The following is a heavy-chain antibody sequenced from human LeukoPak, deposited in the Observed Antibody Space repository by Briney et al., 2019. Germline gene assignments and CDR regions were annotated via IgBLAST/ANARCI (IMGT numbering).Heavy chain of an antibody. CDR1: GFTFSSYS. J-gene: IGHJ3*02. V-gene: IGHV3-48*02. D-gene: IGHD1-14*01. Sequence: GGSLRLSCAASGFTFSSYSMNWVRQAPGKTLEWVSYISGSSGTKYYADSVKGRFTISRDNARNSLYLQMNSLRDGATAVYYCAREKGGPATTDDFDIWGQGTMVTVSS. CDR2: ISGSSGTK. CDR3: AREKGGPATTDDFDI.